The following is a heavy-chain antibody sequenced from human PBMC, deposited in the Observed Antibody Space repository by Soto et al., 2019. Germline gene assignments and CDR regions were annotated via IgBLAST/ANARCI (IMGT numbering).Heavy chain of an antibody. J-gene: IGHJ2*01. CDR1: GGSISSYY. Sequence: QVQLQESGPGLVKPSETLSLTCTVSGGSISSYYWSWIRQPPGKGLEWIGYIYYSGSTNYKPSLKSRVTISVDTSKNHFSLKLSSVTAADTAVYYCARRRYSSSWYEWYFDLWGRGTLVTVSS. CDR3: ARRRYSSSWYEWYFDL. V-gene: IGHV4-59*01. D-gene: IGHD6-13*01. CDR2: IYYSGST.